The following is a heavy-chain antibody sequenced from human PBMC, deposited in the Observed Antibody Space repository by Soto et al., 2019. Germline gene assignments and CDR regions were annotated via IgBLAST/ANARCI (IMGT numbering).Heavy chain of an antibody. CDR3: ARDSYCSVGTCYRYYFGMDV. CDR1: GFTFSSYA. V-gene: IGHV3-30-3*01. J-gene: IGHJ6*04. D-gene: IGHD2-15*01. Sequence: QVQLVESGGGVVQPGRSLRLSCAASGFTFSSYAIHWVRQAPGKGLEWVAGLSDDGNNKYYADSVKGRFTISRDNSKNTLFLQMTSLRAADTALYYCARDSYCSVGTCYRYYFGMDVWGKGTTVTVSS. CDR2: LSDDGNNK.